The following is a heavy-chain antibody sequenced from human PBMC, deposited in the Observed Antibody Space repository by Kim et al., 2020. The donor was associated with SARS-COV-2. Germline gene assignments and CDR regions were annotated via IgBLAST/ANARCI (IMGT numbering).Heavy chain of an antibody. D-gene: IGHD3-9*01. CDR3: ARDGAAITNFEWVNHFYY. V-gene: IGHV1-2*06. Sequence: ASVKVSCKASGYTFTSYYIRWVRQAPGQGLEWMGRINPYNGSTNYAQKFQGRVTMTTDTSISTAYMELSSLRSDDTAVYYCARDGAAITNFEWVNHFYY. CDR2: INPYNGST. CDR1: GYTFTSYY. J-gene: IGHJ6*01.